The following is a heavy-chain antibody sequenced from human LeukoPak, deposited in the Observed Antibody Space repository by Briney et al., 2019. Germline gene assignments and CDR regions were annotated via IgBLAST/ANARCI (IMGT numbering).Heavy chain of an antibody. CDR2: IRNKANSYTT. V-gene: IGHV3-72*01. CDR3: ARDLQQLSDS. J-gene: IGHJ4*02. CDR1: GFTFSDHY. D-gene: IGHD6-13*01. Sequence: PGGSLRLSCAASGFTFSDHYMDWVRQAPGKGLEWVGRIRNKANSYTTEYAASVKGRFTISRDDSKDSLYLQMNSLKTEDTAVYHCARDLQQLSDSWGQGTLVTVSS.